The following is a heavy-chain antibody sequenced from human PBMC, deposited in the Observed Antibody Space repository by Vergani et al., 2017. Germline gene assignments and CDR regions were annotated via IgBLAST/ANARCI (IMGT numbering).Heavy chain of an antibody. CDR3: ARGGSTYYYGSGSPKRDYYYGMDV. V-gene: IGHV4-61*02. D-gene: IGHD3-10*01. CDR1: GGSISSGSYY. J-gene: IGHJ6*02. CDR2: IYTSGGT. Sequence: QVQLQESGPGLVKPSQTLSLTCTVSGGSISSGSYYWSWIRQPAGKGLEWIGRIYTSGGTNYNPSLKSRVTISVDTSKNQFSLKLSSVTAADTAVYYCARGGSTYYYGSGSPKRDYYYGMDVWGQGTTVTVSS.